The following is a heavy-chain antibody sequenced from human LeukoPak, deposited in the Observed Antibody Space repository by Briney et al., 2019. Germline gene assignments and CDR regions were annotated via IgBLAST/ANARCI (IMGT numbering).Heavy chain of an antibody. J-gene: IGHJ4*02. CDR3: ARDYYDSSGYPDY. V-gene: IGHV1-18*04. CDR2: ISAYNGNT. Sequence: ASVKVSCKASGYTFTGHYLHWVRQAPGQGLEWMGWISAYNGNTNYAQKLQGRVTMTTDTSTSTAYMELRSLRSDDTAVYYCARDYYDSSGYPDYWGQGTLVTVSS. CDR1: GYTFTGHY. D-gene: IGHD3-22*01.